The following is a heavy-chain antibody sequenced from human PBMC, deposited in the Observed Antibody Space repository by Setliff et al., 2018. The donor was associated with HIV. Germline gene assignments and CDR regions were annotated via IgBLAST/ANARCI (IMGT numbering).Heavy chain of an antibody. CDR3: ARHGTWNSQRFHFDY. CDR2: IYSTDTT. V-gene: IGHV4-4*09. J-gene: IGHJ4*02. CDR1: AVSIGGYS. D-gene: IGHD1-7*01. Sequence: SETLSLTCTVSAVSIGGYSWSWIRQSPGKGLGWIGSIYSTDTTNHNPSLESRVTISVDKSKNQFSLKLNSVTAVDTAVYYCARHGTWNSQRFHFDYWGQGTPVTVSS.